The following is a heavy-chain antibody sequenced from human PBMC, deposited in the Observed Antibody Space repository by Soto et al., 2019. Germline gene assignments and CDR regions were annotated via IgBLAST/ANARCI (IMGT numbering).Heavy chain of an antibody. J-gene: IGHJ6*02. CDR2: IYHSGGT. CDR3: ARGSASDYGMDV. Sequence: SETLSLTCAVSGASISSGDYSWNWVRQPPRQGLEWIGFIYHSGGTYYNPSLKSRVTISVDTSKNQFSLKLTSVTAADTAMYYCARGSASDYGMDVCGQGPTVTVSS. CDR1: GASISSGDYS. D-gene: IGHD6-25*01. V-gene: IGHV4-30-2*01.